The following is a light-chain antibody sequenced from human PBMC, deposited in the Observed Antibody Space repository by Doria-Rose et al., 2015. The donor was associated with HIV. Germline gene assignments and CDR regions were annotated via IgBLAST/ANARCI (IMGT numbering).Light chain of an antibody. Sequence: VLTQPASVSGSPGQSLTISCTGTSSDVGGYNYVSWYQQHPGKAPKLMIYDVSKRPSGVSNRFSGSKSVNTASLTISGLQAEDEADYYCSSYTSSSTRVFGGGTKLTVL. V-gene: IGLV2-14*01. CDR2: DVS. CDR3: SSYTSSSTRV. J-gene: IGLJ2*01. CDR1: SSDVGGYNY.